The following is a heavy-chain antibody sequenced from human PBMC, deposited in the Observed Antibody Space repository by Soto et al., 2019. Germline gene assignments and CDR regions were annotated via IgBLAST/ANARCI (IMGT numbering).Heavy chain of an antibody. J-gene: IGHJ4*02. CDR1: VVTFRGYA. CDR3: ARAYQLTYYFDD. V-gene: IGHV3-30*14. Sequence: LRLSFAGSVVTFRGYAVHWVRQTPGNGLEWVTVISDDGSKTYYADSVKGRFSVSRDDSTNIVFLKMSSLRSEDTAVYNCARAYQLTYYFDDWGQGTPLTVST. CDR2: ISDDGSKT. D-gene: IGHD3-9*01.